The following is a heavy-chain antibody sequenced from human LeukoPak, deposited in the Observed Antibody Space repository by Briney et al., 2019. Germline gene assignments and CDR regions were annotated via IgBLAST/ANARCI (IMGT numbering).Heavy chain of an antibody. J-gene: IGHJ2*01. V-gene: IGHV7-4-1*02. CDR2: INTNDGNP. CDR3: ARDWAVTNPYYTGSESYGGYFDL. CDR1: GYTFIGYA. D-gene: IGHD3-10*01. Sequence: GASVKASCKASGYTFIGYAVNWVRQAPGQGLEWMGWINTNDGNPTYAQDFTGRFVFSLDTSVNTVYLQINSLKAEDTAVYYCARDWAVTNPYYTGSESYGGYFDLWGRGTLVTVSS.